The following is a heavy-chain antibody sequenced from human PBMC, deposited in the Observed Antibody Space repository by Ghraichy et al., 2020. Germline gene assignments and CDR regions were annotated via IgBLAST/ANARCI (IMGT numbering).Heavy chain of an antibody. CDR3: ARRQAAVSYYYGMDV. CDR2: IWYDGSNK. Sequence: GGSLRLSCAASGFTFSSYGMHWVRQAPGKGLEWVAIIWYDGSNKYYADSVMGRFTISRDISKNTLFLQMNSLRAEDTAVYYCARRQAAVSYYYGMDVWGQGTTVTVSS. V-gene: IGHV3-33*01. J-gene: IGHJ6*02. D-gene: IGHD6-13*01. CDR1: GFTFSSYG.